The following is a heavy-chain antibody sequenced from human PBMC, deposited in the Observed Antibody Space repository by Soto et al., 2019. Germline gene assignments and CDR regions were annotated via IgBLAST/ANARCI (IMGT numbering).Heavy chain of an antibody. V-gene: IGHV1-18*01. D-gene: IGHD6-13*01. J-gene: IGHJ4*02. CDR3: AGDLGQQLFDY. CDR1: GYTFTSYG. Sequence: QVQLVQSGAEVKKPGASVKVSCKASGYTFTSYGISWVRQAPGQGLEWMGWISAYNGNKKYAQKLQGRVSMTTDTSPSTAYLELRSLRSDDTAVYYCAGDLGQQLFDYWGQGTLVTVSS. CDR2: ISAYNGNK.